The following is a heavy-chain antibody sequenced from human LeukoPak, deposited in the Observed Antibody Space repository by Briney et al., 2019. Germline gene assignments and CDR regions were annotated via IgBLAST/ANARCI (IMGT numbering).Heavy chain of an antibody. CDR1: GGTFSSYA. CDR2: IIPIFGTA. D-gene: IGHD2-2*01. CDR3: ARDFVVPAATARTNWFDP. V-gene: IGHV1-69*13. J-gene: IGHJ5*02. Sequence: ASVKVSCKASGGTFSSYAISWARQAPGQGLEWMGGIIPIFGTANYAQKFQGRVTITADESTSTAYMELSSLRSEDTAVYYCARDFVVPAATARTNWFDPWGQGTLVTVSS.